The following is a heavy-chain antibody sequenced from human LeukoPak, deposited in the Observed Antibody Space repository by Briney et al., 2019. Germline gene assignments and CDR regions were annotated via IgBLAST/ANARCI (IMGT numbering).Heavy chain of an antibody. CDR2: ISYDGSNK. D-gene: IGHD6-13*01. CDR3: ARSKQQLVLGY. J-gene: IGHJ4*02. Sequence: SCKVSGYTLTELSMHWVRQAPGKGLEWVAVISYDGSNKYYADSVKGRFTISRDNSKNTLYLQMNSLRGEDTAVYYCARSKQQLVLGYWGQGTLVTVSS. CDR1: GYTLTELS. V-gene: IGHV3-30-3*01.